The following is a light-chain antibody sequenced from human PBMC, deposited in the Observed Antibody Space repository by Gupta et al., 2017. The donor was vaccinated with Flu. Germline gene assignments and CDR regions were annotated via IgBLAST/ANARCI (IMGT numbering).Light chain of an antibody. CDR2: KDS. Sequence: SGDGLTEAFVYWYHQKAGQAPVLVIFKDSERPAGIPDRFSGSSSDTTATLTISGVQAEDAADYYSQTTDSDYNWIFGGGTRLTV. J-gene: IGLJ3*02. CDR3: QTTDSDYNWI. CDR1: GLTEAF. V-gene: IGLV3-25*03.